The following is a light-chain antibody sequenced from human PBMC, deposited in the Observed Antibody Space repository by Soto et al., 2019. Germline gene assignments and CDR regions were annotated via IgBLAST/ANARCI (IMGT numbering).Light chain of an antibody. CDR2: EVT. CDR3: SSYSRTNTLV. V-gene: IGLV2-14*01. CDR1: SSDVGDYPY. J-gene: IGLJ6*01. Sequence: QSVLTQPASVSGSPGQSITISCTGTSSDVGDYPYVSWYRQHPGKVPKLIIYEVTNRPSGVSGRFSGSKSENTASLTISGLQAEDEADYYCSSYSRTNTLVFGSGTKLTVL.